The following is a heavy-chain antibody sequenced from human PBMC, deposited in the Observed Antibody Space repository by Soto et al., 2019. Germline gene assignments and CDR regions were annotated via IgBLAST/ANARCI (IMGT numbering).Heavy chain of an antibody. Sequence: QVQLQESGPGLVKPSETLSLTCTVSGGSVSSGSYYWSWIRQPPGKGLEWIGYIYYSGSTNYNPSLKIRVTISVATSKNQFSLKLSSVTAADTAVYDCASLSRLDTYYFDYWGQGTLVTVSS. D-gene: IGHD6-25*01. CDR1: GGSVSSGSYY. CDR3: ASLSRLDTYYFDY. V-gene: IGHV4-61*01. CDR2: IYYSGST. J-gene: IGHJ4*02.